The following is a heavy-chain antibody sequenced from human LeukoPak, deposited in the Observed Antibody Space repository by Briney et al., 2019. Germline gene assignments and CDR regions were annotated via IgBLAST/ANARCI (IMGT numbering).Heavy chain of an antibody. CDR2: IRIKANSYAT. J-gene: IGHJ3*02. CDR1: GFPFSASA. D-gene: IGHD6-13*01. V-gene: IGHV3-73*01. CDR3: TRHTTAATGTAFDI. Sequence: GGSLRLSCAASGFPFSASAIHWVRQASGKGLEWIGRIRIKANSYATAYAASVKGRFTISRDDSKNTAYLEMNSLKTEDTAVYYCTRHTTAATGTAFDIWGQGTTVTVSS.